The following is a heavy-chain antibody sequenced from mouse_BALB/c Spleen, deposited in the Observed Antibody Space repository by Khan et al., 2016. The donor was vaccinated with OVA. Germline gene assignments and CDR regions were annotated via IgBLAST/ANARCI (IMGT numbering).Heavy chain of an antibody. J-gene: IGHJ3*01. CDR1: GFSLTDYG. D-gene: IGHD1-2*01. CDR2: IWGDGST. CDR3: ARELRRGGCAY. V-gene: IGHV2-6-7*01. Sequence: QVQLKESGPGLVAPAQNLSITCTVSGFSLTDYGVNWVRQPPGKGLEWLGMIWGDGSTDYNSALKSRLSISKDNSKSQVFLKMNSLQTDDTARYYCARELRRGGCAYWGQGTLGTGAA.